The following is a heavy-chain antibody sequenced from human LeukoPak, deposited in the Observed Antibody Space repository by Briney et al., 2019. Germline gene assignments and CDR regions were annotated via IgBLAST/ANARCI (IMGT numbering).Heavy chain of an antibody. D-gene: IGHD6-13*01. CDR1: GFTFSSYG. J-gene: IGHJ4*02. V-gene: IGHV3-33*01. CDR2: IWYDGSNK. Sequence: PGRSLRLSCAASGFTFSSYGMHWVRQAPGKGLEWVAVIWYDGSNKYYADSVKGRFTISRDNSKNTLYLQMNSLRAEDTAVYYCAREPRLGSSWNYFDYWGQGTLVTVSS. CDR3: AREPRLGSSWNYFDY.